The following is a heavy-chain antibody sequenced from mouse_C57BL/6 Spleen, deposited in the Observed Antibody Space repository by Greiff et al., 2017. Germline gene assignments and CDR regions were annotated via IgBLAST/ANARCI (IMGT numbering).Heavy chain of an antibody. Sequence: QVQLQQPGAELVMPGASVKLSCKASGYTFTSYWMHWVKQRPGQGLEWIGEIDPSDSYTNYNQKFKGKSTLTVDKSSSTAYMQLSSLTSEDSAVYYCARCTTVVDWYVDVWGTGTTVTVSS. CDR1: GYTFTSYW. CDR2: IDPSDSYT. V-gene: IGHV1-69*01. D-gene: IGHD1-1*01. J-gene: IGHJ1*03. CDR3: ARCTTVVDWYVDV.